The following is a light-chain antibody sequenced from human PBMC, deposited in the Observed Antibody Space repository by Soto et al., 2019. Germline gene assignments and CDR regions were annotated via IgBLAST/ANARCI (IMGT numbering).Light chain of an antibody. CDR2: GAS. V-gene: IGKV3-15*01. Sequence: EIVMTQSPATLSVSPGERATLSCRASQSISNTLAWYQQKPGQAPRLLMYGASTRATGIPARFSGSGSGTEFTLTISSLQSEDFAVYYCQHYHNWLWTFGQGTKVEIQ. J-gene: IGKJ1*01. CDR3: QHYHNWLWT. CDR1: QSISNT.